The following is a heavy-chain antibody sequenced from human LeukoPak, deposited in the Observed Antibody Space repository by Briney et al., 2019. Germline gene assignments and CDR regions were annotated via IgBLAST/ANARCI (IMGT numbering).Heavy chain of an antibody. CDR3: ARVRQQVVHDAFDI. Sequence: PSETLSLTCTVSGGSMSSYYWGWIRQPPGKGLEWIGYIYYSESTNYNPSLKSRVTISVDTSKNLFSLKLSSVTAADTAVYYCARVRQQVVHDAFDIWGQGTMVIVSS. V-gene: IGHV4-59*01. J-gene: IGHJ3*02. CDR1: GGSMSSYY. CDR2: IYYSEST. D-gene: IGHD6-13*01.